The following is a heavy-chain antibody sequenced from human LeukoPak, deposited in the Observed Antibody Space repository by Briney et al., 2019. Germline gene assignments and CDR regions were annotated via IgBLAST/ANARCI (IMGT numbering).Heavy chain of an antibody. J-gene: IGHJ4*02. CDR2: IYSSGRT. D-gene: IGHD5-18*01. CDR3: AREASDTAMATYYFDY. Sequence: SETLSLTCTVSGCSISTYYWSWIRQPAGKGLEWIGRIYSSGRTNYNPSLQSRVTMSVDTSRNQFSLKLRSVTAADTAVYYCAREASDTAMATYYFDYWGQGTLVTVSS. CDR1: GCSISTYY. V-gene: IGHV4-4*07.